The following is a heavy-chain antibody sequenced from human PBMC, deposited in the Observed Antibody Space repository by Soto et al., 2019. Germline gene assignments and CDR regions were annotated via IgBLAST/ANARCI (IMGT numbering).Heavy chain of an antibody. J-gene: IGHJ4*02. CDR1: GFIFSMYW. Sequence: EVKLVESGGGLFQPGGSLRLSCETSGFIFSMYWMHWVRQVPGKGPQWVARITDDGSATYYAASVEGRFTISRDNTKNALYLQMTSLRADDTAVYYCTRGPRPTSIGTGAFWGQGTLVTVSS. CDR2: ITDDGSAT. CDR3: TRGPRPTSIGTGAF. D-gene: IGHD3-10*01. V-gene: IGHV3-74*01.